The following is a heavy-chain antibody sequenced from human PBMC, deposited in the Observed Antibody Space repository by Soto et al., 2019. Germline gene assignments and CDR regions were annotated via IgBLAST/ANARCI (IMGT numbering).Heavy chain of an antibody. CDR3: AHKGGGDRILDY. V-gene: IGHV2-5*02. CDR1: GFSLSTRGVG. Sequence: QITLKESGPTLVQPTQTLTLTCTFSGFSLSTRGVGVGWIRQPPGKALEWLALIYWDGFKHYSPSLESRLTIREDTAKNQVVLTMTNMDPVDTATYYCAHKGGGDRILDYWGQGTLVTVSS. J-gene: IGHJ4*02. D-gene: IGHD3-16*01. CDR2: IYWDGFK.